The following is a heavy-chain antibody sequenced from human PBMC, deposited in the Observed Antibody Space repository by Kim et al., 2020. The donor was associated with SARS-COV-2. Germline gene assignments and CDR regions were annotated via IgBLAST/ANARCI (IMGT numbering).Heavy chain of an antibody. J-gene: IGHJ1*01. CDR3: ATVVFYYDAGYFKN. D-gene: IGHD3-22*01. V-gene: IGHV3-66*01. Sequence: AASVKGRLIISRDNSKNTLYLQMNSLRAEDTAVYYCATVVFYYDAGYFKNWGQGTLVIVSS.